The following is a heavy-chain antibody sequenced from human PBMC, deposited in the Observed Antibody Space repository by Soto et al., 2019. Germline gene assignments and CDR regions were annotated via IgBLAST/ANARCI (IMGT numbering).Heavy chain of an antibody. V-gene: IGHV4-31*03. J-gene: IGHJ5*02. CDR3: ARVSATGTRWFDP. D-gene: IGHD6-13*01. CDR2: ISHRGTA. Sequence: LTCTVSGGSISSGAYYWGWIRQHPGKGLEWIGYISHRGTAYYTPSLKSRVSLSVDPSKSQFSLNVTSLTAADTAVYYCARVSATGTRWFDPWGPGTLVTVSS. CDR1: GGSISSGAYY.